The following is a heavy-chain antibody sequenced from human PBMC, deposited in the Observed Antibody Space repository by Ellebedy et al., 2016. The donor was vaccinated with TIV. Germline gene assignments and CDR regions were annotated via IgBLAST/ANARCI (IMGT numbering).Heavy chain of an antibody. Sequence: MPSETLSLTCDVSGGFVNSSRHYWAWIRQPPGKGLEWIGSVLYSGSPYYNPSFKSRVALSADTSQNQFSLNLRTVTAADTAVYYCARTDPWQPIDDWGQGILVSVSS. CDR2: VLYSGSP. V-gene: IGHV4-39*01. J-gene: IGHJ4*02. CDR1: GGFVNSSRHY. CDR3: ARTDPWQPIDD. D-gene: IGHD2-21*02.